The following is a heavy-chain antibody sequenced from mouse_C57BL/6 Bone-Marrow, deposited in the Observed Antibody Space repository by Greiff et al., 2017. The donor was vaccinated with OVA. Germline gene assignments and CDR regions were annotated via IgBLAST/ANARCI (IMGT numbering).Heavy chain of an antibody. CDR2: IHPNSGST. V-gene: IGHV1-64*01. Sequence: QVQLKQPGAELVKPGASVKLSCKASGYTFTSYWMHWVKQRPGQGLEWIGMIHPNSGSTNYNEKFKSKATLTVDKSSSTAYMQLSSLTSEDSAVYYCAREGWLYYYAMDYWGQGTSVTVSS. D-gene: IGHD3-3*01. CDR1: GYTFTSYW. CDR3: AREGWLYYYAMDY. J-gene: IGHJ4*01.